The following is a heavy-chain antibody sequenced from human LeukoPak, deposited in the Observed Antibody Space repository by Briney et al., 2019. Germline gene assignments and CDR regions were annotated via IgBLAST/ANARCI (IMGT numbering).Heavy chain of an antibody. J-gene: IGHJ5*02. CDR2: INHSGST. CDR1: GGSFSGYY. D-gene: IGHD4-17*01. V-gene: IGHV4-34*01. Sequence: SXXLSLTCAVYGGSFSGYYWSWIRQPPGKGLEWIGEINHSGSTNYNPSLKRRVTISVDTSKNQFSLKLSSVTAADTAVYYCATHDYAAPWGQGTLVTVSS. CDR3: ATHDYAAP.